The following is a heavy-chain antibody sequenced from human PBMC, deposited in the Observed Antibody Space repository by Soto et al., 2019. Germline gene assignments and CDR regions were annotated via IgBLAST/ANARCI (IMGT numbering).Heavy chain of an antibody. D-gene: IGHD6-19*01. CDR1: GRTFSSYS. V-gene: IGHV1-69*02. CDR2: ITPVLGIA. J-gene: IGHJ6*02. CDR3: ARGGAVAGDPNLQRYYYGMDV. Sequence: QVQLVQSGAAVKKPGSSVKVSCEASGRTFSSYSIIWVRQAPGQGLEWMGRITPVLGIANYAQKFQGRVTITADKSTSTAYMDLSSLTFEDTAVYYCARGGAVAGDPNLQRYYYGMDVWGQGTTVTVSS.